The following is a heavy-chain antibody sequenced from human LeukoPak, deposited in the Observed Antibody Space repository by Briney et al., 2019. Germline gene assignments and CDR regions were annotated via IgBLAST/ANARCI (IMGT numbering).Heavy chain of an antibody. V-gene: IGHV3-30*03. J-gene: IGHJ3*02. CDR3: ARADSSGYYSDAFDI. Sequence: PGGSLRLSCAASGFTFSSYGMHWVRQAPGKGLEWVAVISYDGSNKYYADSVKGRFTISRDNSKNTLYLQMNSLRAEDTAVYYCARADSSGYYSDAFDIWGQGTMVTVS. CDR2: ISYDGSNK. D-gene: IGHD3-22*01. CDR1: GFTFSSYG.